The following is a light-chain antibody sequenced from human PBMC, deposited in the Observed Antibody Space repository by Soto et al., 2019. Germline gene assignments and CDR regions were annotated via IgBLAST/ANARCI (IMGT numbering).Light chain of an antibody. CDR1: SSDVGLYDY. J-gene: IGLJ1*01. CDR3: SSYTSDSSYV. V-gene: IGLV2-14*01. CDR2: AVS. Sequence: QSVLTKPASVSGSPGQSITISCTGTSSDVGLYDYVSCYQQHPGKAPQLMIYAVSNRPSGVSNRFSASKSGNAASLFISGLQAEDEADYYCSSYTSDSSYVFGSGTKVTVL.